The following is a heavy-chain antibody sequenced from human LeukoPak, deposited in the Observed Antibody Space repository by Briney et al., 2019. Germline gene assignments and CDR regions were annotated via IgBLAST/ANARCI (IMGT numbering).Heavy chain of an antibody. Sequence: SETLSLTCAVSGGSIGSGGYSWSWIRQPPGKGLEWIGYIYYSGGTNYNPSLKSRVTISVDTSKNQFSLKLSSVTAADTAVYYCARARYCSSTSCYAGPGGWFDPWGQGTLVTVSS. J-gene: IGHJ5*02. CDR3: ARARYCSSTSCYAGPGGWFDP. D-gene: IGHD2-2*01. CDR1: GGSIGSGGYS. V-gene: IGHV4-61*08. CDR2: IYYSGGT.